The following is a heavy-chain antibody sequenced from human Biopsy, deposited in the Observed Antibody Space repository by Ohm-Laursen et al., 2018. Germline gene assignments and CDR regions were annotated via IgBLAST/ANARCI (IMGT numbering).Heavy chain of an antibody. J-gene: IGHJ1*01. CDR2: IIPIVGTP. Sequence: SVKVSCKASGGTFSIYYITWVRQAPGQGLEWMGGIIPIVGTPTYAQKFPGRVTITADTSTSTAYMELSSLTSADTAVYYCATKSEGYFQHWGQGTQVSVSS. CDR1: GGTFSIYY. D-gene: IGHD1-14*01. CDR3: ATKSEGYFQH. V-gene: IGHV1-69*06.